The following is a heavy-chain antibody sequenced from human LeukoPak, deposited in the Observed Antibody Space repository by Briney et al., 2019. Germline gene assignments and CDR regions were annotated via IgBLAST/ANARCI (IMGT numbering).Heavy chain of an antibody. J-gene: IGHJ5*02. CDR1: GFTFSSYA. Sequence: GRSLRLSCAASGFTFSSYAMHWVRQAPGRGLEWVAFIRYDGSNKYYADSVKGRFTISRDNSKNTLYLQMNSLRAEDTAVYYCVQYQLQEGWFDPWGQGTLVTVSS. V-gene: IGHV3-30*04. D-gene: IGHD2-2*01. CDR2: IRYDGSNK. CDR3: VQYQLQEGWFDP.